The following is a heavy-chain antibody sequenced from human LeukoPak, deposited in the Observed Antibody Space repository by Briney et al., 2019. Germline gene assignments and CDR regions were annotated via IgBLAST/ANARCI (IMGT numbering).Heavy chain of an antibody. CDR3: ARASEMATQFDY. CDR1: GGTISNYV. J-gene: IGHJ4*02. CDR2: IIPIFTTA. Sequence: ASVKVSCKPAGGTISNYVISWVRQAPGQGLEWMGGIIPIFTTANYAQKFQGRVTITADESTSTAYMELSSLRSEDTAVYYCARASEMATQFDYWGQGTLVTVSS. D-gene: IGHD5-24*01. V-gene: IGHV1-69*13.